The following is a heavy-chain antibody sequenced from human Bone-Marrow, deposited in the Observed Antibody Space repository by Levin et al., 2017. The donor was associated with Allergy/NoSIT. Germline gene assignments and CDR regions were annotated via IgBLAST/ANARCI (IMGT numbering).Heavy chain of an antibody. CDR2: ISAYNGNT. CDR1: GYTFTSYG. V-gene: IGHV1-18*01. CDR3: ARDMRGGTTGAPYYYYGMDV. J-gene: IGHJ6*02. D-gene: IGHD1-1*01. Sequence: ASVKVSCKASGYTFTSYGISWVRQAPGQGLEWMGWISAYNGNTNYAQKLQGRVTMTTDTSTSTAYMELRSLRSDDTAVYYCARDMRGGTTGAPYYYYGMDVWGQGTTVTVSS.